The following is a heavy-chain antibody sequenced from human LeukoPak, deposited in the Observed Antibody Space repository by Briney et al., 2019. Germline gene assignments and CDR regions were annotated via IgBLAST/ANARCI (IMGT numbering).Heavy chain of an antibody. Sequence: GASVRLSCKTSGHTFSDSYVQWVRQAPGQGPEWMGWINPQTGGTDYAQKFQDRVTLTTDTSTNTVYMDLTRLRYDDTAIYFCARGIFRGDGDFNYWGQGTLVTVTS. D-gene: IGHD2-21*02. CDR1: GHTFSDSY. CDR2: INPQTGGT. J-gene: IGHJ4*02. CDR3: ARGIFRGDGDFNY. V-gene: IGHV1-2*02.